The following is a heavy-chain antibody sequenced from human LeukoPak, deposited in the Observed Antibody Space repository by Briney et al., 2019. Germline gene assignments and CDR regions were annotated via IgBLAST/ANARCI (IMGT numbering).Heavy chain of an antibody. CDR3: ARLPWRYCSGGSCYSRTDY. D-gene: IGHD2-15*01. V-gene: IGHV4-39*01. CDR2: IYYSGST. CDR1: GGSISSSSYY. J-gene: IGHJ4*02. Sequence: SETLSLTCTVSGGSISSSSYYWGWIRQPPGKGLEWIGSIYYSGSTYYNPSLKSRVTISVDTSKNRFSLKLSSVTAADTAVYYCARLPWRYCSGGSCYSRTDYWGQGTLVTVSS.